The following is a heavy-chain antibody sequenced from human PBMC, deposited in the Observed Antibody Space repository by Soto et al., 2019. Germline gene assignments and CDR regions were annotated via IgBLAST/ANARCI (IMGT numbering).Heavy chain of an antibody. J-gene: IGHJ3*02. CDR2: ISSNGGST. Sequence: GGSLRLSCSASGFTFSSYAMHWVRQAPGKGLEYVSAISSNGGSTYYADSVKGRFTISRDNSKNTLYLQMSSLRAEDTAVYYCVKDPTSEMATIVGAFDIWGQGTMVTVSS. D-gene: IGHD5-12*01. CDR1: GFTFSSYA. V-gene: IGHV3-64D*08. CDR3: VKDPTSEMATIVGAFDI.